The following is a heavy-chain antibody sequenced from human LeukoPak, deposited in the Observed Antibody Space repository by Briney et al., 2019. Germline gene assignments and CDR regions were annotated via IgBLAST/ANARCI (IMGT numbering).Heavy chain of an antibody. CDR1: GGSISSYY. Sequence: SETLSLTFTVSGGSISSYYWSWIRQPPGKGLEWIGYIYYSGSTNYNPSLKSRVTISVDTSKNQFSLKLSSVTAADTAVYYCARGGGDGWGYNWFDPWGQGTLVTVSS. CDR3: ARGGGDGWGYNWFDP. V-gene: IGHV4-59*01. J-gene: IGHJ5*02. D-gene: IGHD2-21*02. CDR2: IYYSGST.